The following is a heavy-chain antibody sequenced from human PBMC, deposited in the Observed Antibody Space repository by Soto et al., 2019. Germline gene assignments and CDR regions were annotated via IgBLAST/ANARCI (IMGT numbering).Heavy chain of an antibody. CDR3: ARHVGRQYYYGSGSYYDPNYYYGMDV. Sequence: PGESLKISCKGSGYSFTSYWISWVRQMPGKGLEWMGRIDPSDSYTNYSPSFQGHVTISADKSISTAYLQWSSLKASDTAMYYCARHVGRQYYYGSGSYYDPNYYYGMDVWGQGTTVTVSS. D-gene: IGHD3-10*01. J-gene: IGHJ6*02. CDR2: IDPSDSYT. V-gene: IGHV5-10-1*01. CDR1: GYSFTSYW.